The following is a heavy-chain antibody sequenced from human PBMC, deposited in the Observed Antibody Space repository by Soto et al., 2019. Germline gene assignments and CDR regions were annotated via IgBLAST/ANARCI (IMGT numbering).Heavy chain of an antibody. CDR1: GFTFSSYA. J-gene: IGHJ4*02. Sequence: QVQLVESGGGVVQPGRSLRLSCAASGFTFSSYAMHWVRQAPGKGLEWVAVISYDGSNKYYADSVKGRFTISRDNSKNKLYLQMNSRRAEDTAVYYCARDFRVVGGGGDCYSCGDYWGQGTLVTVSS. CDR2: ISYDGSNK. V-gene: IGHV3-30-3*01. D-gene: IGHD2-21*02. CDR3: ARDFRVVGGGGDCYSCGDY.